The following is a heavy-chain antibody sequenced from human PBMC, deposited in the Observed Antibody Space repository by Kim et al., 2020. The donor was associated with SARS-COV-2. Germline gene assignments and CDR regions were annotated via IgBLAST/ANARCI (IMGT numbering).Heavy chain of an antibody. V-gene: IGHV3-21*01. CDR3: ARDKGVAGMVLGY. CDR1: GFTFSSYS. Sequence: GGSLRLSCAASGFTFSSYSMNWVRQAPGKGLEWVSSISSSSSYIYYADSVKGRFTISRDNAKNSLYLQMNSLGAEDTAVYYCARDKGVAGMVLGYWGQGTLVTVSS. CDR2: ISSSSSYI. D-gene: IGHD6-19*01. J-gene: IGHJ4*02.